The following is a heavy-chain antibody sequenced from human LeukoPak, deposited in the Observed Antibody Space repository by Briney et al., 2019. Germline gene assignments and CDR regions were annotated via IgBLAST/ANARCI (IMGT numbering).Heavy chain of an antibody. J-gene: IGHJ4*02. Sequence: ASVKVSCKASGYTFISNDINWVRQATGQGLEWMGWMNPNSGNTGYAQKFQGRVTMTRNTSISTAYMELSSLRSEDTAVYYRARGEWFGELLPDYWGQGTLVTVPS. CDR3: ARGEWFGELLPDY. CDR2: MNPNSGNT. V-gene: IGHV1-8*01. D-gene: IGHD3-10*01. CDR1: GYTFISND.